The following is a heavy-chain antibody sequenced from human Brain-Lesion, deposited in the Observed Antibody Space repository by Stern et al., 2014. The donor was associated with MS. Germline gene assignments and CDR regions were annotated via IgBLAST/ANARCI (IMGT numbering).Heavy chain of an antibody. D-gene: IGHD2-2*01. V-gene: IGHV4-31*03. CDR3: ARDHFTTSLDV. CDR2: IYYSGTT. J-gene: IGHJ6*02. CDR1: GGSISSDNYY. Sequence: QVQLQQSGPGLVKPSQTLSLTCTVSGGSISSDNYYWTWIRQHPGQGLEWSGHIYYSGTTYYNPSLKSRVSITVDPSKNLFSLRLSSVTAADTAVYYCARDHFTTSLDVWGHGTTVTVS.